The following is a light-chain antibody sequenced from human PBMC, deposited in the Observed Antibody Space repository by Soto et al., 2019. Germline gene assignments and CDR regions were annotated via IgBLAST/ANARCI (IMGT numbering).Light chain of an antibody. Sequence: IVLTQSPGILSLSPGERATLSCRASQAVSTNYLAWYQQKPGQAPRLLIFGASSRATGIPDRFSGSGSGTDFTLTISKLEPEDFAVFFCHQYGHSPYTFGQGTKLEIK. CDR2: GAS. CDR3: HQYGHSPYT. CDR1: QAVSTNY. J-gene: IGKJ2*01. V-gene: IGKV3-20*01.